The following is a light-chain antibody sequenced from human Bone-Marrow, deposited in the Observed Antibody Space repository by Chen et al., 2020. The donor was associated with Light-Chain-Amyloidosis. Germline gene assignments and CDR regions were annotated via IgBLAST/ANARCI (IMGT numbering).Light chain of an antibody. V-gene: IGLV2-14*03. CDR1: RSDVGGYNF. CDR3: SSYTVSSTWV. J-gene: IGLJ3*02. Sequence: QSALPQPASVSGSPGQSITISCTGSRSDVGGYNFVSWYQQLPGNAPKLLIYDVTNRPSGVSYRFSGSKSGNTASLTVSGLQAEDEADYYCSSYTVSSTWVFGGGTKLTVL. CDR2: DVT.